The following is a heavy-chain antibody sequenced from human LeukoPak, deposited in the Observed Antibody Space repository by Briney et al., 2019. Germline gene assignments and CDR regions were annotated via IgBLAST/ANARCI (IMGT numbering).Heavy chain of an antibody. Sequence: TGGSLRLSCAASGFTFSSYAMSWVRQAPGKGLEWVSAIMGIGGSTYYADSVKGLFTISRNNSKKTLYLQMYRLRAEDTAVYYCANFDFWSGYRLRDYWGQGTLVAVSS. CDR2: IMGIGGST. J-gene: IGHJ4*02. CDR3: ANFDFWSGYRLRDY. CDR1: GFTFSSYA. V-gene: IGHV3-23*01. D-gene: IGHD3-3*01.